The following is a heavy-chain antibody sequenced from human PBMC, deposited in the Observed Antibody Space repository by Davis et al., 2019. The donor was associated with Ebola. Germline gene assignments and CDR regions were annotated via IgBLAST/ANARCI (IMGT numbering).Heavy chain of an antibody. Sequence: KVSCKGSGYSFTSYWIGWVRQMPGKGLEWMGIIYPGDSDTRYSPSFQGQVTISADKSISTAYLQWSSLKASDTAMYYCARLHSDYGDYAQLYYYYGMDVWGQGTTVTVSS. J-gene: IGHJ6*02. CDR1: GYSFTSYW. D-gene: IGHD4-17*01. CDR3: ARLHSDYGDYAQLYYYYGMDV. CDR2: IYPGDSDT. V-gene: IGHV5-51*01.